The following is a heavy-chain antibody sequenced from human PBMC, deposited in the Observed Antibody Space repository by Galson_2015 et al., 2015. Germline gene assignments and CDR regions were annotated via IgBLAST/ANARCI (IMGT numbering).Heavy chain of an antibody. Sequence: SVKVSCKASGYTFSNYHIHWVRQAPGQGLEWMGIVTPGSGATSYAETFQGSVIMTGDMSTTTAFLELSSLRSDDTALYYCARETSATGYGDHWGQGTLVTVSS. J-gene: IGHJ4*02. D-gene: IGHD5-12*01. CDR1: GYTFSNYH. CDR2: VTPGSGAT. CDR3: ARETSATGYGDH. V-gene: IGHV1-46*01.